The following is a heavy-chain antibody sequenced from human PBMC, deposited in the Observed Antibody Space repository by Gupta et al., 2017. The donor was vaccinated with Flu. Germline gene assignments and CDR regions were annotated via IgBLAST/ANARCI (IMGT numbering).Heavy chain of an antibody. CDR2: IHISGST. CDR3: AREGPDHCGGECYIDS. J-gene: IGHJ4*02. Sequence: QVQLQESGPGLVKPSQTLSLTCTVSGGPISSGSYYWSWIRQPAGKGLEWIGRIHISGSTNYNPSLKSRVTISVDTSKNQFSLKLSSVTAADTAVYYCAREGPDHCGGECYIDSWGQGTLVTVSS. V-gene: IGHV4-61*02. CDR1: GGPISSGSYY. D-gene: IGHD2-21*01.